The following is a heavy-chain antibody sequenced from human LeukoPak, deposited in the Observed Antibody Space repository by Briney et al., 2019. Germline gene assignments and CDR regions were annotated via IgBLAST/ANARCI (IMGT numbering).Heavy chain of an antibody. CDR2: IYASGST. J-gene: IGHJ5*02. CDR1: GGSISSGSYY. CDR3: ARTSGRWFDP. V-gene: IGHV4-61*02. D-gene: IGHD1-1*01. Sequence: SQTLSLTRTVSGGSISSGSYYWSWIRQPAGKGLEWIGRIYASGSTNYNPSLKSRVTISVDTSKNQFSLKLSSVTAADTAVYYCARTSGRWFDPWGQGTLVTVSS.